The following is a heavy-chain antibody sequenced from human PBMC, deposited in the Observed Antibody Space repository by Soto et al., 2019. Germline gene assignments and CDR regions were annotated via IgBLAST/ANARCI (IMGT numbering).Heavy chain of an antibody. CDR2: ISTLHGNT. J-gene: IGHJ4*02. CDR3: ARDPHLSSWRKIDS. V-gene: IGHV1-18*01. CDR1: GYTFTHQG. D-gene: IGHD6-6*01. Sequence: QVHLEQSGAEVKKPGASVKVSCKASGYTFTHQGISWVRQAPGQGLEWVGWISTLHGNTDYAQKFQGRVTLSTDTSTSTAYMELKSLRSDDTAVYYCARDPHLSSWRKIDSWGQGTLVTVSS.